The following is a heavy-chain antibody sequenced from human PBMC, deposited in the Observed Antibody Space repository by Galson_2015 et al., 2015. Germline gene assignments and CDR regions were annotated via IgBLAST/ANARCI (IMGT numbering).Heavy chain of an antibody. CDR3: ARHLRFLEWLFVGWFDP. J-gene: IGHJ5*02. CDR1: GGSISSYY. V-gene: IGHV4-59*08. D-gene: IGHD3-3*01. CDR2: IYYSGST. Sequence: LSLTCTVSGGSISSYYWSWIRQPPGKGLEWIGYIYYSGSTNYNPSLKSRVTISVDTSKNQFSLKLSSVTAADTAVYYCARHLRFLEWLFVGWFDPWGQGTLVTVSS.